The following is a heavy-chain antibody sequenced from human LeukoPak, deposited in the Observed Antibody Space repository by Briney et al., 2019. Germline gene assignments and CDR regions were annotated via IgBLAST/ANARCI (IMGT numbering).Heavy chain of an antibody. D-gene: IGHD3-10*01. J-gene: IGHJ4*02. Sequence: ALVKVSCKASGYTFTSYGISWVRQAPGQGLEWMGWISAYNGNTNYAQKLQGRVTMTTDTSTSTAYMELRSLRSDDTAVYYCARDRVLWFGELSIPFDYWGQGTLVTVSS. CDR1: GYTFTSYG. CDR2: ISAYNGNT. V-gene: IGHV1-18*01. CDR3: ARDRVLWFGELSIPFDY.